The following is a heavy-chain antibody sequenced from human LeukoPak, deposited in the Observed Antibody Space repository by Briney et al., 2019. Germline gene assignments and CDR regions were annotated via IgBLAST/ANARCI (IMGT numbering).Heavy chain of an antibody. Sequence: SETLSLTCTVSGGSISSYYWSWIRQPPGKGLEWIGYIYYSGSTSYNPSLKSRVTISVDTSKNQFSLKLSSVTAADTAVYYCARGVGATDIWGQGTMVTVSS. CDR3: ARGVGATDI. V-gene: IGHV4-59*01. CDR1: GGSISSYY. D-gene: IGHD1-26*01. CDR2: IYYSGST. J-gene: IGHJ3*02.